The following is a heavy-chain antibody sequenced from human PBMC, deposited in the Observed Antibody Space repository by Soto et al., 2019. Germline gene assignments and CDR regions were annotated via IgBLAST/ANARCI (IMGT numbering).Heavy chain of an antibody. V-gene: IGHV3-64D*06. Sequence: LRLSCSASGFTFSSYAMHWVRQAPGKGLEYVSAISSNGGSTYYADSVKGRFTISRDNSKNTLYLQMSSLRAEDTAVYYCARGGSSSSWHFDYWGQGTLVTVSS. J-gene: IGHJ4*02. CDR1: GFTFSSYA. CDR3: ARGGSSSSWHFDY. CDR2: ISSNGGST. D-gene: IGHD6-6*01.